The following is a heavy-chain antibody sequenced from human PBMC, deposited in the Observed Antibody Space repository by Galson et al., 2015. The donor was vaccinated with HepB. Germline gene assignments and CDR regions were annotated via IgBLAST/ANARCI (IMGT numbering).Heavy chain of an antibody. CDR3: TRAVPTGYYYGMDV. V-gene: IGHV3-66*01. Sequence: SLRLSCAASGFSVSSNYINWVRQAPGKGLEWVSTIYSGGSTYYADSVKGRFSMSRDNSKNTLSLQMNSLRAEDTAVYYCTRAVPTGYYYGMDVWGQGTTVAVSS. J-gene: IGHJ6*02. D-gene: IGHD4-17*01. CDR2: IYSGGST. CDR1: GFSVSSNY.